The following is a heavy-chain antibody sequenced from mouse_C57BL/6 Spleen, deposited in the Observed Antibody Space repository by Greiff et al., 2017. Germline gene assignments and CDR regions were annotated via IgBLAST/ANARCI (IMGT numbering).Heavy chain of an antibody. V-gene: IGHV14-1*01. J-gene: IGHJ3*01. CDR3: TTIYYDYDVEAWFAY. D-gene: IGHD2-4*01. CDR2: IDPEDGDT. CDR1: GFNIKDYY. Sequence: VQLQQSGAELVRPGASVKLSCTASGFNIKDYYMHWVKQRPEQGLEWIGRIDPEDGDTEYAPKFQGKATMTADTSSNTAYLQLSSLTSEDTAVYYCTTIYYDYDVEAWFAYWGQGTLVTVSA.